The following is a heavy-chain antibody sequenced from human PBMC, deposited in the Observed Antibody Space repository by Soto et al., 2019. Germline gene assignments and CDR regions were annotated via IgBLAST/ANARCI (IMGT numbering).Heavy chain of an antibody. V-gene: IGHV1-18*01. J-gene: IGHJ6*02. Sequence: QVQLVQSGGEVKRPGASVKVSCQASGYTFSSYGISWVRQAPGQGLQWMGWVSAHNGNTKYAQILQARLTLTTDTSTSTAYMELRSLTSDDTAVYYCARDSPYIDFWGDVMELYSYSMDVWGQGTTVSVSS. D-gene: IGHD3-3*01. CDR1: GYTFSSYG. CDR3: ARDSPYIDFWGDVMELYSYSMDV. CDR2: VSAHNGNT.